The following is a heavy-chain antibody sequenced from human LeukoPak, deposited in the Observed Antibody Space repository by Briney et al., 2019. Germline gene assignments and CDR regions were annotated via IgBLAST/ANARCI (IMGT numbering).Heavy chain of an antibody. CDR1: GGTFSSYT. D-gene: IGHD2-2*01. CDR3: ARDSVLVPAATFDY. CDR2: IIPILGIA. J-gene: IGHJ4*02. V-gene: IGHV1-69*04. Sequence: GSSAKVSCKASGGTFSSYTISWVRQAPGQGLEWMGRIIPILGIANYAQKFQGRVTITADKSTSTAYMKLSSLRSEDTAVYYCARDSVLVPAATFDYWGQGTLVTVSS.